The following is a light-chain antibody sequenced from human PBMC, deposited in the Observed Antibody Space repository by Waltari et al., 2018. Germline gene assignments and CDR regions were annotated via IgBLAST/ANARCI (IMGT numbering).Light chain of an antibody. J-gene: IGLJ2*01. CDR2: INSEGSH. CDR1: SGHSSSA. CDR3: PTWGRDILVV. V-gene: IGLV4-69*01. Sequence: QLVLTQSPSVSASLGASVKLTCTLSSGHSSSAIAWHPVQPEKGPRYLMKINSEGSHRKGDVLPYRFSGSGSGAGRYPTFSSLQSEDEADYYCPTWGRDILVVCGGGTKLTVL.